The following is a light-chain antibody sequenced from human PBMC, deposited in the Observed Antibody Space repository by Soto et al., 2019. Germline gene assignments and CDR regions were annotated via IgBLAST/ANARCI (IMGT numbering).Light chain of an antibody. CDR3: QQSYSTLLT. V-gene: IGKV1-39*01. J-gene: IGKJ4*01. Sequence: DIQLTQSPSSLSASVGETVTVTCQASQDISVYLNWYQEKPGKAPTLLIYDASNLKTGVPSRFSGLGSGTDFTLTISSLQPEDVATYYCQQSYSTLLTLGGGTKVDIK. CDR1: QDISVY. CDR2: DAS.